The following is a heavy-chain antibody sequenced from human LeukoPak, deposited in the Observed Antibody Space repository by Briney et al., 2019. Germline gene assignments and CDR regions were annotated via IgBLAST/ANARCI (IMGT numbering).Heavy chain of an antibody. Sequence: SETLSLTCTVSGGSIISYYWSWIRQPPGKGLEYIGYIYYGGTTNYQPSLKRRITITVGTSKNQFCLKRRSVTAADTAVYYCARGSGTTYRPSDYWGQGTLVTVSS. CDR3: ARGSGTTYRPSDY. D-gene: IGHD3-10*01. CDR2: IYYGGTT. J-gene: IGHJ4*02. V-gene: IGHV4-59*13. CDR1: GGSIISYY.